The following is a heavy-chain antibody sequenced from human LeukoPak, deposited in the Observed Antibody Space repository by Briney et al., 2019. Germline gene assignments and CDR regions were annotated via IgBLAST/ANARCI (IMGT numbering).Heavy chain of an antibody. CDR1: GGSISSSSYY. J-gene: IGHJ4*02. D-gene: IGHD2-15*01. CDR2: IYYSGST. Sequence: SETLSLTCTVSGGSISSSSYYWGWIRQPPGKGLEWIGSIYYSGSTYYNPSLKSRVTISVDTSKNQFSLKLSSVTAADTAVYYCARLLVDDGGGYWGQGTLVTVSS. V-gene: IGHV4-39*07. CDR3: ARLLVDDGGGY.